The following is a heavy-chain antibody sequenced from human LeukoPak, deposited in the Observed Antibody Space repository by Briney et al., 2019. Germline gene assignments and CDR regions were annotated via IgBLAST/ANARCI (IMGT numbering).Heavy chain of an antibody. CDR2: INHSGST. J-gene: IGHJ5*02. CDR1: GGSFSGYY. V-gene: IGHV4-34*01. CDR3: ASSPRITIFGVVIVRYNWFDP. D-gene: IGHD3-3*01. Sequence: TSETLSLTCAVYGGSFSGYYWSWIRQPPGKGLEWIGEINHSGSTNYNPSLKRRVTISVDTSKNQFSLKRSSVTAADTAVYYCASSPRITIFGVVIVRYNWFDPWGQGTLVTVSS.